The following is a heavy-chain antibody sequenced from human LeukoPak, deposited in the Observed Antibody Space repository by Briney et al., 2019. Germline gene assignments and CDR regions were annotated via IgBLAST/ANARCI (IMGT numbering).Heavy chain of an antibody. Sequence: PSETLSLTCAVSGGSISSGGYSWSWIRQPPGKGLEWIGYIYHSGSTYYNPSLKSRVTISVDRSKNQFSLKLSSVTAADTAVYYCAAQDTAMAPFDYWGQGTLVTVSS. CDR1: GGSISSGGYS. CDR3: AAQDTAMAPFDY. J-gene: IGHJ4*02. V-gene: IGHV4-30-2*01. D-gene: IGHD5-18*01. CDR2: IYHSGST.